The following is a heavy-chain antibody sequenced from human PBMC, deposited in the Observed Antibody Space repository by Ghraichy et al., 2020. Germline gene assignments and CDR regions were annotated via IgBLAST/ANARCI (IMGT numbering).Heavy chain of an antibody. CDR2: IYYSGST. Sequence: SETLSLTCTVSGGSIRSSSLYWGWLRQPPGKGLECIGTIYYSGSTYYNPSLKSRVTISRDTSKNQFSLKLSSVTAADTAVYYCARPAETGGYYYIDVWGKGTTVTVSS. D-gene: IGHD1-14*01. J-gene: IGHJ6*03. CDR1: GGSIRSSSLY. CDR3: ARPAETGGYYYIDV. V-gene: IGHV4-39*01.